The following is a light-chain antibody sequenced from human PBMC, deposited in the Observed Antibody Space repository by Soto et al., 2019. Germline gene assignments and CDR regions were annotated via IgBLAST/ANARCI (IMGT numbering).Light chain of an antibody. Sequence: EIQMTQSPSSLSASVGDRSTITCLASQSISSYLNWYQQKPGKAPKLLIYAASSLQSGVPSRFSGSGSGTDFTLTISSLQPEDFATYYCQQNYSTPQVTFGQVTRLEI. CDR1: QSISSY. CDR2: AAS. CDR3: QQNYSTPQVT. V-gene: IGKV1-39*01. J-gene: IGKJ5*01.